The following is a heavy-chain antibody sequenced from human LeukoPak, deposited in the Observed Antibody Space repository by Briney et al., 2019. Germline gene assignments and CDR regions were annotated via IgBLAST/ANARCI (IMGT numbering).Heavy chain of an antibody. J-gene: IGHJ4*02. V-gene: IGHV1-8*01. CDR2: MNPNNGNT. D-gene: IGHD3-10*01. CDR1: GYTFISYD. CDR3: ARSPRRPHFYSSGSYYYYFDY. Sequence: GASVKVSCKASGYTFISYDINWVRQATGQGLEWMGWMNPNNGNTGYTQKFQGRVTMTRNTSISTAYMELSSLRSEDTAVYYCARSPRRPHFYSSGSYYYYFDYWGQGTLVTVSS.